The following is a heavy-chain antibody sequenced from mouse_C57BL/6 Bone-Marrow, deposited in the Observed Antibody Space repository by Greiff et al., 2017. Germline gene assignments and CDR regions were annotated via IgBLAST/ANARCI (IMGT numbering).Heavy chain of an antibody. CDR2: ICSDGST. Sequence: QVQLKESGPGLVAPSQSLSITCTVSGFSLTSYGVHWVRQPPGTGLEWLVVICSDGSTTYNSALKSRLSISKDNSKSQVFIKMNSLHTDDTAMYYCARIDSSGSFDYWGQGTTLTVSS. V-gene: IGHV2-6*03. CDR1: GFSLTSYG. J-gene: IGHJ2*01. D-gene: IGHD3-2*02. CDR3: ARIDSSGSFDY.